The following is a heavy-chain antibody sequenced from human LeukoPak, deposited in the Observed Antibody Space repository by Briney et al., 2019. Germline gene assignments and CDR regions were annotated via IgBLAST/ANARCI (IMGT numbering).Heavy chain of an antibody. D-gene: IGHD3-16*01. CDR2: INSDGSST. CDR1: GFTFSSYW. V-gene: IGHV3-74*01. CDR3: AREDPPSPLLGY. Sequence: GGSLRLSCAAAGFTFSSYWMHWVRHAPGKGLGWVSRINSDGSSTSYADSVKGRFTISRDNAKNTLYLQMNSLRAEDTAVYYCAREDPPSPLLGYRGQGTLVTVSS. J-gene: IGHJ4*02.